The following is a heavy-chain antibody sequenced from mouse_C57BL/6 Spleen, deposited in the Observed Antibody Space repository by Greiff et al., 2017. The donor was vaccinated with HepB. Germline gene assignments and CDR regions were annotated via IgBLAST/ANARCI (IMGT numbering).Heavy chain of an antibody. CDR2: TNPTNGRT. Sequence: VQLQQSGAELVKAGASVKMSCKASGYTFTSYWMHWVKQRLGQGLEWFAETNPTNGRTYYNEKFKSKATLTVDKSSSTAYMLLSGPTCEDSAVYYCARIKKIGATYLDYWGQGTTLTVSS. CDR1: GYTFTSYW. D-gene: IGHD1-1*01. V-gene: IGHV1S81*02. CDR3: ARIKKIGATYLDY. J-gene: IGHJ2*01.